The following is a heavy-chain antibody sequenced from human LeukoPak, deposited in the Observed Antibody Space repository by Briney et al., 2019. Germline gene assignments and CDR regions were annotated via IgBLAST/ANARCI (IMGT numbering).Heavy chain of an antibody. V-gene: IGHV3-48*04. CDR2: ISNFGDII. Sequence: PGGSLRLSCAASGFTFSSYGMSWVRQAPGKGLEWISHISNFGDIIHYADSVEGRFTISRDNAKNSLYLQMDSLRAEDTAVYYCAKDSESRYFDWLPNSYYFDYWGQGTLVTVSS. J-gene: IGHJ4*02. CDR3: AKDSESRYFDWLPNSYYFDY. CDR1: GFTFSSYG. D-gene: IGHD3-9*01.